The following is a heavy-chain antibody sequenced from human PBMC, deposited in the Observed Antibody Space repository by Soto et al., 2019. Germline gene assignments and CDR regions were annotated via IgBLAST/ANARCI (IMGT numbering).Heavy chain of an antibody. CDR1: GFTFSSYG. V-gene: IGHV3-30*18. D-gene: IGHD6-13*01. CDR3: ENDTAAAGLSAWFDP. J-gene: IGHJ5*02. CDR2: ISYDGSNK. Sequence: GGSLILSCAASGFTFSSYGMHWFRQAPGKGLEWVAVISYDGSNKYYADSVKGGFTISRDNSKNTLYLQMNSLRAEDKAVYYCENDTAAAGLSAWFDPWGQGTLVTVSS.